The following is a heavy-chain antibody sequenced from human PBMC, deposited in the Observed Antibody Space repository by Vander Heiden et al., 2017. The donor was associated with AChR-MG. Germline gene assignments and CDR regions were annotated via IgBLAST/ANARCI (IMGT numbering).Heavy chain of an antibody. CDR2: ISYDGTNK. D-gene: IGHD5-18*01. CDR1: GFPYIRYA. J-gene: IGHJ6*03. Sequence: QVHVVESGGGVVQPGRSLNLPCAPSGFPYIRYAMHWVRQAPGKGLEWVAVISYDGTNKYYADSVKGRFTISRDNSKNTLYLQMTSLRAEDTAVYYCARDSDTTLVIYYYLDVWGKGTTVTVSS. CDR3: ARDSDTTLVIYYYLDV. V-gene: IGHV3-30-3*01.